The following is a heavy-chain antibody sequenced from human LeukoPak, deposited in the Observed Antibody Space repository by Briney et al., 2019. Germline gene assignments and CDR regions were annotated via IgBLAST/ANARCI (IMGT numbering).Heavy chain of an antibody. V-gene: IGHV3-23*01. J-gene: IGHJ4*02. CDR1: GYTISTYG. Sequence: GGSLRLSCAASGYTISTYGMSWVRQAPGKGLEWVSSISGGTTYYADSVKGRFTISRDNSKNTVSLQMNSLRAEDTAVYYCAKSVYHSGHYWGQGTLVTVSS. CDR3: AKSVYHSGHY. D-gene: IGHD3-10*01. CDR2: ISGGTT.